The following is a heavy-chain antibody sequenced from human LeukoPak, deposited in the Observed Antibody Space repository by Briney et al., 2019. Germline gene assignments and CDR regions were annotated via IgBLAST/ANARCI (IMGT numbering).Heavy chain of an antibody. Sequence: ASVKVSCMGTLHTLITYRISWVRQAPGQGLEWMGWINPYNDNTNYAQNLQGRVTMTTDTSTRTAYMQLRNLRSDDTAVYYCATMGCSGGTCYLNWFDPWGQGTLVTVSS. CDR2: INPYNDNT. CDR3: ATMGCSGGTCYLNWFDP. D-gene: IGHD2-15*01. CDR1: LHTLITYR. J-gene: IGHJ5*02. V-gene: IGHV1-18*01.